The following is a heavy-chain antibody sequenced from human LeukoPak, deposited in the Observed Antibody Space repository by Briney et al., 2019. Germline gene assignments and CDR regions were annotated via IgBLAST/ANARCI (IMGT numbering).Heavy chain of an antibody. CDR2: IYYSGST. CDR3: ARDHIVVVPAALYYYYGMDV. CDR1: GGSISSGGYY. Sequence: PSETLSLTCTVSGGSISSGGYYWSWIRQHPGKGLEWIGYIYYSGSTYYNPSLKSRVTISVDTSKNQVSLKLSSVTAADTAVYYCARDHIVVVPAALYYYYGMDVWGQGITVTVSS. J-gene: IGHJ6*02. D-gene: IGHD2-2*01. V-gene: IGHV4-31*03.